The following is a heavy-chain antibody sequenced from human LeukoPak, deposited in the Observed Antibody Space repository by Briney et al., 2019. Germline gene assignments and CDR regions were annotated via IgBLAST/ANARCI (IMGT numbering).Heavy chain of an antibody. CDR2: ISAYNGNT. Sequence: ASVKVSCKASGYTFTSYGISWVRQAPGQGLEWMGWISAYNGNTNYAQKLQGRVTMTTDTSTSTAYMELRSLRSDDTAVYYCARDGYQLTGYYYYYYYMDVWGKGTTVTVSS. V-gene: IGHV1-18*01. CDR1: GYTFTSYG. CDR3: ARDGYQLTGYYYYYYYMDV. D-gene: IGHD2-2*01. J-gene: IGHJ6*03.